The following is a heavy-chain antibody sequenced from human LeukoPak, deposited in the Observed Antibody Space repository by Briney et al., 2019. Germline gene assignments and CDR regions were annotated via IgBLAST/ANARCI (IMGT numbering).Heavy chain of an antibody. CDR3: AKDRPGGSYHGDY. J-gene: IGHJ4*02. CDR1: GFTFSSYG. Sequence: GGSLRLSCAASGFTFSSYGMHWVRQAPGKGLEWVAVISYDGSNKYYADSVKGRFTISRDNSKNTLYLQMNSLRAEDTAVYYCAKDRPGGSYHGDYWGQGTLVTVSS. CDR2: ISYDGSNK. D-gene: IGHD1-26*01. V-gene: IGHV3-30*18.